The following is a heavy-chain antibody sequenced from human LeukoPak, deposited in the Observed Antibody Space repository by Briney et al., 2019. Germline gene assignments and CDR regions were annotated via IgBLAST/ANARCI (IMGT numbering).Heavy chain of an antibody. V-gene: IGHV4-59*01. CDR3: ARVLSWFGELTDYYYGMDV. CDR2: IYYSGST. CDR1: GGSISSYY. J-gene: IGHJ6*02. Sequence: TPSETLSLTCTVSGGSISSYYWSWIRQPPGKGLEWIGYIYYSGSTNYNPSLKSRVTISVDTSKNQFSLKLSSVTAADTAVYYCARVLSWFGELTDYYYGMDVWGQGTTVTVSS. D-gene: IGHD3-10*01.